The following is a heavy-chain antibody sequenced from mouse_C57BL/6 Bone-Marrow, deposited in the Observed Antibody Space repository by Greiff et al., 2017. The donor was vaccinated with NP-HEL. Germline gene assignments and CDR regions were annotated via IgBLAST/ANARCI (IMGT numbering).Heavy chain of an antibody. CDR1: GYTFTDYY. V-gene: IGHV1-26*01. J-gene: IGHJ4*01. CDR3: AGVDRGGYAMDY. D-gene: IGHD3-1*01. Sequence: EVQLQQSGPELVKPGASVKISCKASGYTFTDYYMNWVKQSHGKSLEWIGDINPNNGGTSYNQKFKGKATLTVDKSSSTAYMELRSLTSEDSAVYYCAGVDRGGYAMDYWGQGTSVTVSS. CDR2: INPNNGGT.